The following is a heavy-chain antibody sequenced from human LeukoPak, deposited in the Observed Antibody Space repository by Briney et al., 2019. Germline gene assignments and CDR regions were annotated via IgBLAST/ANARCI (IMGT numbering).Heavy chain of an antibody. CDR3: ARPRYYDFWSGYGSDAFDI. D-gene: IGHD3-3*01. CDR2: LSDAGVRI. J-gene: IGHJ3*02. V-gene: IGHV3-23*01. CDR1: GFTFRNYG. Sequence: GGSLRLSCIASGFTFRNYGMSWVRQAPGKGLEWVSGLSDAGVRIFYSDSVKGRFTISRDNAKNSLYLQMNSLRAEDTAVYYCARPRYYDFWSGYGSDAFDIWGQGTMVTVSS.